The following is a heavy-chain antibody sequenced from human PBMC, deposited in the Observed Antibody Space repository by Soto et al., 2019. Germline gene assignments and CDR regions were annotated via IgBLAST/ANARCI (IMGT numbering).Heavy chain of an antibody. CDR2: TSYRSKWYN. V-gene: IGHV6-1*01. J-gene: IGHJ4*02. CDR3: ARDRFGNLAHDY. D-gene: IGHD3-10*01. CDR1: GDSVSSNSAS. Sequence: QTLSLTYAISGDSVSSNSASWSWIRQSPSRGLEWLGRTSYRSKWYNDYAVSVKSRIIINPDTSKNQFSLQLNSVTPEDTAVYYCARDRFGNLAHDYWGQGTLVTVSS.